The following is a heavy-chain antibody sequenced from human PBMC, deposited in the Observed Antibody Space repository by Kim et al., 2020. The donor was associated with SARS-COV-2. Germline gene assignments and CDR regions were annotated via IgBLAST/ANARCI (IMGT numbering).Heavy chain of an antibody. D-gene: IGHD4-17*01. J-gene: IGHJ6*02. Sequence: ASVKVSCKASGYTFTSSYMHWVRQAPGQGLEWMGIINPSGGSTSYAQKFQGRVTMTRDTSTSTVYMELSSLRSEDTAVYYCARDGPPLYGDYCSVGLGGMDVCGQETTVTVSS. V-gene: IGHV1-46*01. CDR2: INPSGGST. CDR1: GYTFTSSY. CDR3: ARDGPPLYGDYCSVGLGGMDV.